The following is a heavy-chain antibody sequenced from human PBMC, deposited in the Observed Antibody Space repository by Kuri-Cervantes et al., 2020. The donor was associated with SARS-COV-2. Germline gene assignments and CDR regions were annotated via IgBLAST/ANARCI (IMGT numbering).Heavy chain of an antibody. CDR2: IIPIFGTA. Sequence: SVKVSCKASGGTFSSYAISWVRQAPGQGLEWMGGIIPIFGTANYAQKFQGRVTITADESTSTAYMELSSLRSGDTAVYYCARDSGWGAVAGTSGLVYWGQGTLVTVSS. CDR1: GGTFSSYA. CDR3: ARDSGWGAVAGTSGLVY. J-gene: IGHJ4*02. D-gene: IGHD6-19*01. V-gene: IGHV1-69*13.